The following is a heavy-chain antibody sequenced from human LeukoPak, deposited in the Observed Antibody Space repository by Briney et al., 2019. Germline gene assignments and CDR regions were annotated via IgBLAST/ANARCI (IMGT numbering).Heavy chain of an antibody. CDR1: GGSISSYY. Sequence: SETLSLTCTVSGGSISSYYWSWIRQPPGKGLEWIGYIYYSGSTNYNPSLKSRVAISLDKSSNQFSLRLTSVTAADTAMYFCAREEMPGKFDYWGQGILVNVSS. CDR3: AREEMPGKFDY. V-gene: IGHV4-59*12. D-gene: IGHD1-26*01. CDR2: IYYSGST. J-gene: IGHJ4*02.